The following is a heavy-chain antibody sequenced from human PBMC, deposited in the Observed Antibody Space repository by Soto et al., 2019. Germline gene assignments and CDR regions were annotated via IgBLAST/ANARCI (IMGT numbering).Heavy chain of an antibody. CDR2: IIPIFGTA. Sequence: GASVKVSCKASGGTFSSYAISWVRQAPGQGLEWMGGIIPIFGTANYAQKFQGRVTITADESTSTAYMELSSLRSEDTAVYYCARDSGRFGELFTHGDNWFDPWGQGTLVTVSS. J-gene: IGHJ5*02. CDR1: GGTFSSYA. D-gene: IGHD3-10*01. CDR3: ARDSGRFGELFTHGDNWFDP. V-gene: IGHV1-69*13.